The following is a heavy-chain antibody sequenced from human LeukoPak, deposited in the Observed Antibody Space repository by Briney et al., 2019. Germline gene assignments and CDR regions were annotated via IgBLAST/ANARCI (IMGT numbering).Heavy chain of an antibody. CDR3: AKALPPARYKYYFDS. D-gene: IGHD3-16*02. J-gene: IGHJ4*02. Sequence: GGSLRLSCETSGFTFIKYAMIWVRQAPGKGLEWVSDISGSGRTTYYAVSVKGRFIISRDNSNNTVYLQMNSLRAEDTAVYFYAKALPPARYKYYFDSWGQGTLVTVSS. CDR1: GFTFIKYA. V-gene: IGHV3-23*01. CDR2: ISGSGRTT.